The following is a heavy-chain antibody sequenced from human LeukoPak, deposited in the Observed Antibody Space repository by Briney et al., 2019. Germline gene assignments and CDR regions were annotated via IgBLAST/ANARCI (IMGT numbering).Heavy chain of an antibody. Sequence: PGGSLRLSCAASGFTFSSYWMSWVRQAPGKGLEWVANIKQDGSEKYYVDSVKGRFTISRDNAKNSLCLQMNSLRAEDTAVYYCARIWFGELLYRSTWTHWGQGTLVTVSS. V-gene: IGHV3-7*01. CDR2: IKQDGSEK. D-gene: IGHD3-10*01. J-gene: IGHJ4*02. CDR3: ARIWFGELLYRSTWTH. CDR1: GFTFSSYW.